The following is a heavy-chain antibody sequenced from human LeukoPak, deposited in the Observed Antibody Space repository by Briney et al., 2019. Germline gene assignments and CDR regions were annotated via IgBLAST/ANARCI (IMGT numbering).Heavy chain of an antibody. CDR2: INHSGST. J-gene: IGHJ4*02. CDR1: GGSSSGYY. D-gene: IGHD3-9*01. Sequence: SETLSLTCAVYGGSSSGYYWSWIRQPPGKGLEWIGEINHSGSTNYNPSLKSRVTISVDTSKNQFSLKLSSVTAADTAVYYCARGDYDILTGFDYWGQGTLVTVSS. V-gene: IGHV4-34*01. CDR3: ARGDYDILTGFDY.